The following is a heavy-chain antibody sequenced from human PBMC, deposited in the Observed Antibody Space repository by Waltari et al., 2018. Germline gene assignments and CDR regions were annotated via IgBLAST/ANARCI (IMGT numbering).Heavy chain of an antibody. J-gene: IGHJ3*02. D-gene: IGHD2-2*01. V-gene: IGHV1-18*01. CDR1: GYTFTSYG. CDR3: ARHQQILLKFDAFDI. CDR2: ISAYNGNT. Sequence: QVQLVQSGAEVKKPGASVTVSCKASGYTFTSYGISWVRPAPGQGLEWMGWISAYNGNTNYAQKLQGRVTMTTDTSTSTAYMELRSLRSDDTAVYYCARHQQILLKFDAFDIWGQGTMVTVSS.